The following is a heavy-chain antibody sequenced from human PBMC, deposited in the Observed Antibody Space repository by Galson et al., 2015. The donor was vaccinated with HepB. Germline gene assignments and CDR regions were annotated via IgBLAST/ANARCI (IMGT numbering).Heavy chain of an antibody. Sequence: SVKVSCKASGGTFSSYAISWVRQAPGQGLEWMGGIIPIFGTANYAQKFQGRVTITADESTSTAYMELSSLRSEDTAVYYCARARAVAGTSYGMDVWGQGTTVTVSS. CDR1: GGTFSSYA. CDR3: ARARAVAGTSYGMDV. CDR2: IIPIFGTA. J-gene: IGHJ6*02. D-gene: IGHD6-19*01. V-gene: IGHV1-69*13.